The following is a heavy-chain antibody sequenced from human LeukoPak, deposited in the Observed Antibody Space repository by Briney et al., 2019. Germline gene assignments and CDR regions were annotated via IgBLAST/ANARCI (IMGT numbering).Heavy chain of an antibody. D-gene: IGHD1-26*01. CDR3: ARDSGSGSNDY. J-gene: IGHJ4*02. CDR1: GYTFTSYA. V-gene: IGHV1-3*01. Sequence: ASVKVSCKASGYTFTSYAIHWVRQAPGQRLEWMGWISAGNGNTKYSQNFQGRVTFISNTSATTAFMVLSSLRSEDAAVYYCARDSGSGSNDYWGQGTLVTVSS. CDR2: ISAGNGNT.